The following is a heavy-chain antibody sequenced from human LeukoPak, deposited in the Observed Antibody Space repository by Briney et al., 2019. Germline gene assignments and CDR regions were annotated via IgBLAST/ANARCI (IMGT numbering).Heavy chain of an antibody. Sequence: GGSLRLSCAASGFTFSTYAIHWVRQAPGKGLEWVAVISYYGSNKYYADSVKGRFTISRDNSKNTLYLQMNSLRAEDTAVYYCARDGYSSGWYMGFYFDYWGQGTLVTVSS. CDR1: GFTFSTYA. D-gene: IGHD6-19*01. V-gene: IGHV3-30-3*01. J-gene: IGHJ4*02. CDR3: ARDGYSSGWYMGFYFDY. CDR2: ISYYGSNK.